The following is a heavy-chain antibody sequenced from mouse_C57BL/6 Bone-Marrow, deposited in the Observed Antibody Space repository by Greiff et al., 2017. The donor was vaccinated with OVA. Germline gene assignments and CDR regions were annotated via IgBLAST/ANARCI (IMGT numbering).Heavy chain of an antibody. V-gene: IGHV1-39*01. CDR2: INPNDGTT. CDR3: ARTPRNWDVWFAY. Sequence: VQLKESGPELVKPGASVKISCKASGYSFTDYNMNWVKQSNGKSLEWIGVINPNDGTTSYNQKFKGKATLTVDQSSSTAYMQLNSLTSEDSAVYYCARTPRNWDVWFAYWGQGTLVTVSA. D-gene: IGHD4-1*01. J-gene: IGHJ3*01. CDR1: GYSFTDYN.